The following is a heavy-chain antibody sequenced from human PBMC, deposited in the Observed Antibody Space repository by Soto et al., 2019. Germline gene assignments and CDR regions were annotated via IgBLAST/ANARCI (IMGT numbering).Heavy chain of an antibody. CDR3: LNGDYY. CDR2: INSGSTSI. J-gene: IGHJ4*02. V-gene: IGHV3-48*01. CDR1: GFTFSSHV. Sequence: EEHLVESGGGLVQPGGSLRLSCGASGFTFSSHVMYWVRQAPGTGLEWVSSINSGSTSIYYADSVKGRFTISRDNGKNSLYLQISSLRADDTAVYYCLNGDYYVGQGTLVTVSS. D-gene: IGHD4-17*01.